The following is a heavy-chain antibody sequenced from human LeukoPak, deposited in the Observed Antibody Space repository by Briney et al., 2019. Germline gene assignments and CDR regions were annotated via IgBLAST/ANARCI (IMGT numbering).Heavy chain of an antibody. CDR2: IYYSGST. CDR3: ARRRYDASGYYPSRGRYFDY. CDR1: GVSISSSSYY. J-gene: IGHJ4*02. Sequence: PSETLSLTCTVSGVSISSSSYYWGWIRQPPGKDLEWIGYIYYSGSTNYNPSLKSRVTISVDTSKNQFSLKLSSVTAADTAVYYCARRRYDASGYYPSRGRYFDYWGQGTLVTVSS. V-gene: IGHV4-61*05. D-gene: IGHD3-22*01.